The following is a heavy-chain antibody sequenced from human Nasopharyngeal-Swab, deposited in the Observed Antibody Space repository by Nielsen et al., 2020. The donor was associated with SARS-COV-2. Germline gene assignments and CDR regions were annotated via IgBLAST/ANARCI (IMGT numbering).Heavy chain of an antibody. Sequence: GESLKISCAVSEFTFSDYYMSWIRQAPGKGLEWVSYISGSGNTIYYADSVRGRFTISRDNAKNSLFLQMSSLRAEDTAQYYCAKASGTTSSFDYWGQGTLVTVSS. D-gene: IGHD1-7*01. CDR1: EFTFSDYY. V-gene: IGHV3-11*04. CDR3: AKASGTTSSFDY. CDR2: ISGSGNTI. J-gene: IGHJ4*02.